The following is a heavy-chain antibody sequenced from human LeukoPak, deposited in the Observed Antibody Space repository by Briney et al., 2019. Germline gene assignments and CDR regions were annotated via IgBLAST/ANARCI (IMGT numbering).Heavy chain of an antibody. J-gene: IGHJ4*02. CDR3: AKVIGLVDPFDY. V-gene: IGHV3-23*01. CDR1: GFTFKNCA. D-gene: IGHD3-22*01. CDR2: ISDSGGST. Sequence: GGSLRLSCVVSGFTFKNCAMSWVRQAPGKGLEWVSTISDSGGSTYYADSVKGRFTISRDNSKNTLYLQVNSLRADDTAVYYCAKVIGLVDPFDYWGQGTLVTVSS.